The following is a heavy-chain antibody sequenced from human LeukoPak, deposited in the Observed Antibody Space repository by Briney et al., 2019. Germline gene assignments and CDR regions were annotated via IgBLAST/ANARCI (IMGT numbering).Heavy chain of an antibody. CDR1: GFTFSSYA. CDR2: ISYDGSNK. CDR3: ASPGGYSSGWVYYFDY. V-gene: IGHV3-30*01. J-gene: IGHJ4*02. Sequence: GGSLRLSCAASGFTFSSYAMHWVRQAPGKGLEWVAVISYDGSNKYYADSVKGRFTISRDNSKNTLYLQMNSLRAEDMAVYYCASPGGYSSGWVYYFDYWGQGTLVTVSS. D-gene: IGHD6-19*01.